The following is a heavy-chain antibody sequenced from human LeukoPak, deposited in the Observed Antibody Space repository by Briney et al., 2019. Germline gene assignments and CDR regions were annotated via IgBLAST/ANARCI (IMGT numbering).Heavy chain of an antibody. V-gene: IGHV1-18*01. Sequence: GASVKVSCKASDYTFSNYGIIWVRQAPGHGLEWVGWISAYNGDTNYAQKFQGRVTLTTETSTTTAYMELRSLRSDDTAVYYCARSHSGSLRSPFNHWGQGTLVTVSS. CDR3: ARSHSGSLRSPFNH. CDR2: ISAYNGDT. J-gene: IGHJ4*02. CDR1: DYTFSNYG. D-gene: IGHD3-22*01.